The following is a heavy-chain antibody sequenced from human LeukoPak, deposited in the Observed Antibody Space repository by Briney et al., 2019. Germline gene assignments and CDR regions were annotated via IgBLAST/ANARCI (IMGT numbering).Heavy chain of an antibody. V-gene: IGHV1-2*06. CDR3: ARASQDYYDSSGRGYFQE. Sequence: ASVKVSCKASGYTFTVYYIHWVRQAPGQGLEWLGRINPNTGGTNYAQKFQGRVTMTRDTSISTAYMELSRLRSDDTAVYYCARASQDYYDSSGRGYFQEWGQGTLVTVSS. D-gene: IGHD3-22*01. J-gene: IGHJ1*01. CDR1: GYTFTVYY. CDR2: INPNTGGT.